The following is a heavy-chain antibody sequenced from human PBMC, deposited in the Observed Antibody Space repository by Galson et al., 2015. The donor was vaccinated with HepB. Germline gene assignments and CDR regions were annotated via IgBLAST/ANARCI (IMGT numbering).Heavy chain of an antibody. Sequence: SLRLSCAASGFTFSSYGMSWVRQAPGKGLEWVSTISGSGGNTYYADSVKGRFTISRDNSKNTPYLQMSSLRDEDTAVYYCAKFYGADLLWFGELWDWGQGTLVTVSS. CDR3: AKFYGADLLWFGELWD. D-gene: IGHD3-10*01. CDR1: GFTFSSYG. CDR2: ISGSGGNT. V-gene: IGHV3-23*01. J-gene: IGHJ4*02.